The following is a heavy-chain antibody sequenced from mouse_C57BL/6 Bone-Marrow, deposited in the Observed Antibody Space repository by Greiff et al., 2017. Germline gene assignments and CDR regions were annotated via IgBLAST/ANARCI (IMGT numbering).Heavy chain of an antibody. CDR2: IRFKSDNSAT. CDR1: GFTFSNYW. Sequence: EVKVEQSGGGLVQPGGSMKLSCVASGFTFSNYWMNWVRQSPEQGLEWVAQIRFKSDNSATHYAVSVKGRFTISRDASKCRVSLQMHNLRAEDTGIYYCTVLVYGSSDGYFDYWGQGTTLTVSS. CDR3: TVLVYGSSDGYFDY. V-gene: IGHV6-3*01. J-gene: IGHJ2*01. D-gene: IGHD1-1*01.